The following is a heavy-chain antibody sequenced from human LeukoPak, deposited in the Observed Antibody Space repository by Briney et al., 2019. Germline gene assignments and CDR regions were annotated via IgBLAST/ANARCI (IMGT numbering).Heavy chain of an antibody. CDR1: GYTFTVYY. CDR2: INPSGGST. D-gene: IGHD6-13*01. CDR3: ARDTTQLAGIAAANDY. Sequence: ASVKVSCKASGYTFTVYYIHWLRQAPGQGLEWMGIINPSGGSTSYAQKFQGRVTMTRDTSTSTVYMELSSLRSEDTAVYYCARDTTQLAGIAAANDYWGQGTLVTVSS. V-gene: IGHV1-46*01. J-gene: IGHJ4*02.